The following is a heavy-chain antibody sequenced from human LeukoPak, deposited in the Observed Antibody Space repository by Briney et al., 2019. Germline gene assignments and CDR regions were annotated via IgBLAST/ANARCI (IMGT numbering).Heavy chain of an antibody. J-gene: IGHJ4*02. D-gene: IGHD3-16*02. Sequence: PGPTLVKPTQTLTLTCTFSGFSLSTSGVGVGWIRQPPGKALEWLALIYWNDDKRYSPSLKSRLTITKDTSKNQVVLTMTNMDPVDTATYYCAHLPYDYVWGSYRYDFDYWGQGTLVTVSS. V-gene: IGHV2-5*01. CDR1: GFSLSTSGVG. CDR3: AHLPYDYVWGSYRYDFDY. CDR2: IYWNDDK.